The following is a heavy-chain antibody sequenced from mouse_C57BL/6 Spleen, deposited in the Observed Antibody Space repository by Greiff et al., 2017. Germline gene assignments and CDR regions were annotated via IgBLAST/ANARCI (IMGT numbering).Heavy chain of an antibody. CDR1: GYTFTDYY. D-gene: IGHD3-2*01. CDR3: ARSRQGDAMDY. CDR2: ITPGSGNT. J-gene: IGHJ4*01. Sequence: QVQLKESGAELVRPGDSVKLSCKASGYTFTDYYINWVKQRPGQGLEWIASITPGSGNTYYNGKFKGKVKLTAEKSSSTAYMQLSSLTSEDSAVCFCARSRQGDAMDYWGQGTSVTVSS. V-gene: IGHV1-76*01.